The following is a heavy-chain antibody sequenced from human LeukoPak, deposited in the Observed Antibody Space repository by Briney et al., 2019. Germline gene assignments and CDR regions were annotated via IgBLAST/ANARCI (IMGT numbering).Heavy chain of an antibody. CDR3: ARNRWGSSWYEDAFDI. CDR2: IYYSGST. V-gene: IGHV4-39*01. J-gene: IGHJ3*02. D-gene: IGHD6-13*01. Sequence: PETLSLTCTVSGGSISSSSYYWGWIRQPPGKGLEWIGSIYYSGSTYYNPSLKSRVTISVDTSKNQFSLKLSSVTAADTAVYYCARNRWGSSWYEDAFDIWGQGTMVTVSS. CDR1: GGSISSSSYY.